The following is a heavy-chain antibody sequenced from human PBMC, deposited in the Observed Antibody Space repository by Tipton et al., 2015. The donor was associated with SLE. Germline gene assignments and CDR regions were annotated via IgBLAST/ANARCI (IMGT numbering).Heavy chain of an antibody. CDR3: ARHYYDTYYFDY. J-gene: IGHJ4*02. CDR2: IYYSGST. Sequence: TLSLTCTVSGGSISSSSYYWGWIRQPPGKGLEWIGSIYYSGSTYYNPSLKSRVTISVDTSKNQFSLKLSSVTAADTAVYYCARHYYDTYYFDYWGQGTLVTVSS. D-gene: IGHD3-3*01. CDR1: GGSISSSSYY. V-gene: IGHV4-39*01.